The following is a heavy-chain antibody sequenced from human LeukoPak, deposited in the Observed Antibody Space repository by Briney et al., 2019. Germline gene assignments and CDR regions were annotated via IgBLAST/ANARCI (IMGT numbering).Heavy chain of an antibody. V-gene: IGHV7-4-1*02. J-gene: IGHJ5*02. CDR2: INTNTGNP. Sequence: ASVKVSCKASGYTFTSYAMNWVRQAPGQGLEWMGWINTNTGNPTYAQGFTGRFVFSLDTTVSTAYLQISSLKAEDTAVYYCARVRCTSCPSGWFDPWGQGTLVTVSS. CDR3: ARVRCTSCPSGWFDP. D-gene: IGHD2-2*01. CDR1: GYTFTSYA.